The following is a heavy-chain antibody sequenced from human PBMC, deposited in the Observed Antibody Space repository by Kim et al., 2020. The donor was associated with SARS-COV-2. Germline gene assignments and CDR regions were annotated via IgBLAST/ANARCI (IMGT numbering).Heavy chain of an antibody. CDR1: GFTFSSYA. CDR3: AREKLSLWFGDPTTHYYYYGMDV. D-gene: IGHD3-10*01. Sequence: GGSLRLSCAASGFTFSSYAMHWVRQAPGKGLEWVAVISYDGSNKYYADSVKGRFTISRDNSKNTLYLQMNSLRAEDTAVYYCAREKLSLWFGDPTTHYYYYGMDVWGQGTTVTVSS. J-gene: IGHJ6*02. CDR2: ISYDGSNK. V-gene: IGHV3-30*04.